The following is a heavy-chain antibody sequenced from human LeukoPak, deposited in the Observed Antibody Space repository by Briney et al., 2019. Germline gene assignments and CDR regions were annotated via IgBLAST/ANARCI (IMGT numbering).Heavy chain of an antibody. J-gene: IGHJ4*02. Sequence: GGSLRLSCAASGFTFSSYWMDWVRLVPGKGLVWVSRINSDGSNTGYADSVKGRFTISRDNAKNTLYLQMNSLRAEDTAVYYCTRKYPASFDYWGQGTLVTVSS. CDR2: INSDGSNT. CDR1: GFTFSSYW. V-gene: IGHV3-74*01. CDR3: TRKYPASFDY. D-gene: IGHD6-6*01.